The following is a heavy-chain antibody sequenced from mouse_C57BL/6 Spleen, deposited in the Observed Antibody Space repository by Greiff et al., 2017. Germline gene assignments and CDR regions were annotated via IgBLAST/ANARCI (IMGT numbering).Heavy chain of an antibody. CDR1: GYTFTDYN. V-gene: IGHV1-22*01. CDR3: ARRKNSNYPHYYAMDY. D-gene: IGHD2-5*01. Sequence: EVQLQQSGPELVKPGASVKMSCKASGYTFTDYNMQWVKQSHGKSLEWIGYINPNNGGTSYNQKFKGKATLTVNKSSSTAYMELRSLTSEDSAIYYCARRKNSNYPHYYAMDYWGQGTSVTVSS. CDR2: INPNNGGT. J-gene: IGHJ4*01.